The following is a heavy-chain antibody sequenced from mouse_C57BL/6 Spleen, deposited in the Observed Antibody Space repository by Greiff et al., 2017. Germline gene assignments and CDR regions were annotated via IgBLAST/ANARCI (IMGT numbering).Heavy chain of an antibody. CDR1: GFTFSSYA. Sequence: EVKVVESGEGLVKPGGSLKLSCAASGFTFSSYAMSWVRQTPEKRLEWVAYISSGGDYIYYADTVKGRFTISRDNARNTLYLQMSSLKSEDTAMYDCTRVIYDYPYAMDYWGQGTSVTVSS. V-gene: IGHV5-9-1*02. D-gene: IGHD2-4*01. CDR3: TRVIYDYPYAMDY. J-gene: IGHJ4*01. CDR2: ISSGGDYI.